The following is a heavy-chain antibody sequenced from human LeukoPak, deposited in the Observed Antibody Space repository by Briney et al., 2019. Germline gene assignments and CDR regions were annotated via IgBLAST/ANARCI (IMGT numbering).Heavy chain of an antibody. CDR3: ARGYDSSGYEYYFDY. Sequence: PGGSLRLSCAASGFTFSSYGIHWVRQAPGKGLEWVAVIWYDGSNKYYADSVKGRFTISRDNSKNTLYLQMNSLRAEDTAVYYCARGYDSSGYEYYFDYWGQGTLVTVSS. CDR1: GFTFSSYG. V-gene: IGHV3-33*01. D-gene: IGHD3-22*01. J-gene: IGHJ4*02. CDR2: IWYDGSNK.